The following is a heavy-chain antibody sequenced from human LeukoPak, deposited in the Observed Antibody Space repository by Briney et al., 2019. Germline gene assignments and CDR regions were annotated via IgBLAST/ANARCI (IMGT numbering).Heavy chain of an antibody. CDR1: GCSFTNYW. CDR3: ARQGYYSVGICGFDY. J-gene: IGHJ4*02. V-gene: IGHV5-51*01. Sequence: GESLKISCNSSGCSFTNYWIGWVRQMPGKGLEWMGIIYPGDSDTRYSPAFQGQVTISADKSISTAYLQWSSLKASDTAIYYCARQGYYSVGICGFDYWGQGTLVTVSS. D-gene: IGHD2-15*01. CDR2: IYPGDSDT.